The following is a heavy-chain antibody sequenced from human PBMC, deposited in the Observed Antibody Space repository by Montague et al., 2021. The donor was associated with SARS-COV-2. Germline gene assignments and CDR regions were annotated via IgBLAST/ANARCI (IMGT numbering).Heavy chain of an antibody. CDR3: ARLLLELPGDY. D-gene: IGHD1-7*01. CDR2: LYYSGST. Sequence: SETLSLTCTVSGCSISGCNYYWAWIPQPPGKGLEWLGCLYYSGSTDHKPSLKSPVSISVDTSQNSFSLKLNSVTAADTAVYYCARLLLELPGDYWGQGTLVTVAS. J-gene: IGHJ4*02. V-gene: IGHV4-39*01. CDR1: GCSISGCNYY.